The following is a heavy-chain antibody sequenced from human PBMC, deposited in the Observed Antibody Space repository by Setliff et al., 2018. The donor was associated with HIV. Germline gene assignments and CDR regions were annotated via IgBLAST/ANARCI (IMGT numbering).Heavy chain of an antibody. CDR1: GGSISSSSYY. CDR3: ATRYCSSTSCYAYDAFDI. Sequence: SETLSLTCTVSGGSISSSSYYWGWIRQPPGKGLEWIGSIYYSGSTNYNPSRRSRVTISVDTSKNQFSLKLSSVTAADTAVYYCATRYCSSTSCYAYDAFDIWGQGTMVTVSS. J-gene: IGHJ3*02. CDR2: IYYSGST. D-gene: IGHD2-2*01. V-gene: IGHV4-39*07.